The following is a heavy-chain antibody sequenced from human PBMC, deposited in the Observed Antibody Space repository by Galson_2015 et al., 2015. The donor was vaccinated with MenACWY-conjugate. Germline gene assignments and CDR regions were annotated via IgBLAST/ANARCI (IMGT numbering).Heavy chain of an antibody. V-gene: IGHV3-48*02. Sequence: SLRLSCAASGLTFSSYSMNWVRQAPGKGLEWVSYISSSGNTIYYADSVKGRFTISRDNAKNSLYLQMNSLRDEDTAVYYCARDLRGAYRGSFDYWGQGTLVTVSS. D-gene: IGHD3-16*01. J-gene: IGHJ4*02. CDR3: ARDLRGAYRGSFDY. CDR2: ISSSGNTI. CDR1: GLTFSSYS.